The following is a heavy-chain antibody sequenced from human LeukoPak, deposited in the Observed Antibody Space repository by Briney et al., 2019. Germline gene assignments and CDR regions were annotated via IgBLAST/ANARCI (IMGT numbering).Heavy chain of an antibody. CDR2: IYTSGST. CDR3: ARDAGMYYDFWSGYYRASDCFDY. D-gene: IGHD3-3*01. V-gene: IGHV4-4*07. Sequence: SETLSLTCTVSGGSISIYYWSWIRQPAGKGLEWIGRIYTSGSTNYNPSLKSRVTMSVDTSKNQFSLKLSSVTAADTAVYYCARDAGMYYDFWSGYYRASDCFDYWGQGTLVTVSS. CDR1: GGSISIYY. J-gene: IGHJ4*02.